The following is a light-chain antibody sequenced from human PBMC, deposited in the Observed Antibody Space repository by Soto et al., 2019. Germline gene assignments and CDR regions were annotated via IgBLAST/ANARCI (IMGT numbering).Light chain of an antibody. CDR2: DAS. CDR1: HRISAR. Sequence: DIQMSQSPSTLSVTVGDTVTISCRASHRISARLAWYQQKPGRAPRLLISDASTLEYGVPPRFSGSASETEFTLTISGLQPDDSATYYCQQYHSYWTFGQGTKVDIK. J-gene: IGKJ1*01. V-gene: IGKV1-5*01. CDR3: QQYHSYWT.